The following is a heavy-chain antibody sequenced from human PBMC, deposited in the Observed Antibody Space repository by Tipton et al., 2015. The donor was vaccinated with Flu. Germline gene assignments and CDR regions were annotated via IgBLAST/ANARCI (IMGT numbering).Heavy chain of an antibody. CDR1: GGSFSGYY. V-gene: IGHV4-34*01. D-gene: IGHD3-10*01. CDR3: AREIPPNYYGSGSYQQSGMDV. CDR2: INHSGST. J-gene: IGHJ6*02. Sequence: TLSLTCAVYGGSFSGYYWSWIRQPPGKGLEWIGEINHSGSTNYNPSLKSRVTISVDTSKNQFSLKLSSVTAADTAVYYCAREIPPNYYGSGSYQQSGMDVWGQGTTVTVSS.